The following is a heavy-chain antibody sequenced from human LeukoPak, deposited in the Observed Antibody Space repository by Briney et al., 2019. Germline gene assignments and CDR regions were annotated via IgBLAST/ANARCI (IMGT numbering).Heavy chain of an antibody. Sequence: KPSETLSLTCTVSGGSISSSSYYWGWIRQPPGKGLEWIGSIYYSGSTYYNPSLKSRVTISVDTSKNQFSLKLSSLTAADTAVYYCARVDYVWGNYPSWGQGTLVTVSS. V-gene: IGHV4-39*07. CDR2: IYYSGST. CDR3: ARVDYVWGNYPS. J-gene: IGHJ5*02. D-gene: IGHD3-16*02. CDR1: GGSISSSSYY.